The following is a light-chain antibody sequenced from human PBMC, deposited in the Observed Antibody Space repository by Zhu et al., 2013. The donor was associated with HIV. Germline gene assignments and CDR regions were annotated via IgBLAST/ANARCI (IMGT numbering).Light chain of an antibody. V-gene: IGLV3-19*02. CDR2: GKN. CDR1: SLRRYY. Sequence: SSELTQDPAVSVALGQTVTITCQGDSLRRYYAFWYQQKPGQAPIRVMYGKNQRPSGIPDRFSGSTSGNTASLTITGAQAEDEADYYCNSWDTSGDYQVFGGGTTLTVL. CDR3: NSWDTSGDYQV. J-gene: IGLJ2*01.